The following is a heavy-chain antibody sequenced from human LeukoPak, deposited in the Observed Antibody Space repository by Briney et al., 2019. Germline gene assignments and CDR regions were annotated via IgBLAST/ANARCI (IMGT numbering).Heavy chain of an antibody. J-gene: IGHJ6*02. CDR1: GFTFSSYA. CDR2: ISGSGGST. CDR3: AREGYSYGYGYYYGMDV. V-gene: IGHV3-23*01. Sequence: GGSLRLSCAASGFTFSSYAMSWVRQAPGKGLEWVSAISGSGGSTYYADSVKGRFTISRDNSKDTLYLQMNSLRAEDTAVYYCAREGYSYGYGYYYGMDVWGQGTTVTVSS. D-gene: IGHD5-18*01.